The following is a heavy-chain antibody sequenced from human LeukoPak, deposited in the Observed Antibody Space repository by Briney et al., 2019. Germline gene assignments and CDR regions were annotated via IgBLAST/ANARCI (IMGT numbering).Heavy chain of an antibody. V-gene: IGHV4-38-2*02. D-gene: IGHD2-2*01. CDR3: ARQYGLYYFDY. Sequence: SETLSLTCTVSGYSISSGYYWGWIRQPPGKGLEWIGSIYHSGSTYYNPSLKSRVTISVDTSKNQFSLKLSSVTAADTAVYYCARQYGLYYFDYWGQGTLVTVSS. J-gene: IGHJ4*02. CDR1: GYSISSGYY. CDR2: IYHSGST.